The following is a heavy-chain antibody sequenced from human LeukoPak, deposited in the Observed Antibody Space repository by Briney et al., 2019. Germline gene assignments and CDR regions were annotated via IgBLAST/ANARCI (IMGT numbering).Heavy chain of an antibody. CDR1: GGSISSSSYY. Sequence: PSETLSLTCSVSGGSISSSSYYWGWIRQPPGKGLEWIGSIYYSGSTYYNPSLKSRVTISVDTSKNQFSLKLSSETAADTAVYHCARHSSYYGNFDYWGQGTLVTVSS. CDR2: IYYSGST. D-gene: IGHD3-10*01. J-gene: IGHJ4*02. CDR3: ARHSSYYGNFDY. V-gene: IGHV4-39*01.